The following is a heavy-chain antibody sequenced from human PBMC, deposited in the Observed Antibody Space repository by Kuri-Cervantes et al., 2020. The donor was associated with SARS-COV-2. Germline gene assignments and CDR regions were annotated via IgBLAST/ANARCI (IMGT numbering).Heavy chain of an antibody. CDR2: ISYDGSNK. V-gene: IGHV3-30-3*01. CDR3: AREGKTSDFWSGYLEDYMDV. CDR1: GFTFSSYA. Sequence: GESLKISCAASGFTFSSYAMHWVRQAPGKGLEWVAVISYDGSNKYYADSVKGRSTISRDNSKNTLYLQMNSLRAEDTAVYYCAREGKTSDFWSGYLEDYMDVWGKGTTVTVSS. D-gene: IGHD3-3*01. J-gene: IGHJ6*03.